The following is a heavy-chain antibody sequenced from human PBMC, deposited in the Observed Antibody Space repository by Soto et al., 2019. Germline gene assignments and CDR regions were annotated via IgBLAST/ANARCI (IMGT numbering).Heavy chain of an antibody. CDR1: GFTFSSYG. CDR2: IWYDGSNK. D-gene: IGHD3-10*01. Sequence: PGGSLRLSCAASGFTFSSYGMHWVRQAPGKGLEWVAVIWYDGSNKYYADSVKGRFTISRDNSKNTLYLQMNSLRAEDTAVYYCASPYGSETNVGYWGQGTLVTVSS. J-gene: IGHJ4*02. CDR3: ASPYGSETNVGY. V-gene: IGHV3-33*01.